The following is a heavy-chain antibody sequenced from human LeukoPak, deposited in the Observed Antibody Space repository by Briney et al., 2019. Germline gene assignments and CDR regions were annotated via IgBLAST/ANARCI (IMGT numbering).Heavy chain of an antibody. CDR3: ATARRYLGSWFDP. D-gene: IGHD1-26*01. CDR2: VYYSGST. Sequence: SGTLSLTCTVSGGSISSYYWSWIRQPPGKGLEWIGYVYYSGSTNYNPSLKSRVTISVDTSKNQFSLKLSSVTAADTAVYYCATARRYLGSWFDPWGQGTLVTVSS. J-gene: IGHJ5*02. CDR1: GGSISSYY. V-gene: IGHV4-59*01.